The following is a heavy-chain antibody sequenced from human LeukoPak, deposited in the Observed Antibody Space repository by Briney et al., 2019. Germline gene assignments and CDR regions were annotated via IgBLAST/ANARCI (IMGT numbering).Heavy chain of an antibody. CDR1: GFTFSRHA. V-gene: IGHV3-15*01. D-gene: IGHD1-26*01. CDR3: TTGNSGSYWVDY. Sequence: GGSLRLSCAASGFTFSRHAMSWVRQAPGKGLEWVGRIKSKTDGGTTDYAAPVKGRFTISRDDSKNTLYLQMNSLKTEDTAVYYCTTGNSGSYWVDYWGQGTLVTVSS. CDR2: IKSKTDGGTT. J-gene: IGHJ4*02.